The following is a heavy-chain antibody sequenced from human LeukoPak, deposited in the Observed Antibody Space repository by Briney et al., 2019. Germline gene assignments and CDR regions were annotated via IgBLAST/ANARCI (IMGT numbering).Heavy chain of an antibody. CDR3: TRGEVWAFDL. D-gene: IGHD2-21*01. Sequence: PSETLSLTCTVSGGSISSYYWSWIRQPPGKGLEWIGYIYYSGSTNYNPSLKSRVTISVDTSKNQFSLKLSSVTAADTAVYYCTRGEVWAFDLWGQGTMVTVSS. CDR2: IYYSGST. J-gene: IGHJ3*01. CDR1: GGSISSYY. V-gene: IGHV4-59*01.